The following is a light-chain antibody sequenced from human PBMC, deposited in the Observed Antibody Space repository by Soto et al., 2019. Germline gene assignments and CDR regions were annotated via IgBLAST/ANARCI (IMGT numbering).Light chain of an antibody. V-gene: IGLV1-47*01. CDR2: RNN. Sequence: QSVLTQPPSASGTPGQGVTISCSGSTSNIGSNYVYWYQQLPGTAPKLLIYRNNQRPSGVPDRFSASKSGTSASLAITGLQAEDEADYYCQSYDNSLSALVFGTGTKVTVL. CDR1: TSNIGSNY. CDR3: QSYDNSLSALV. J-gene: IGLJ1*01.